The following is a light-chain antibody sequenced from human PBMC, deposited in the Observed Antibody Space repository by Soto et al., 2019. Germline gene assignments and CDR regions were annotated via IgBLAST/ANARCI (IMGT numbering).Light chain of an antibody. CDR3: QQYENLPT. Sequence: DIQMTQSPSSMSASVGASVSITCQASQNINNYLNWYQQKPGRAPKLLIYDASNLEAGVPSRFRGSGSGTDFTLTISRLQPEDIATYYCQQYENLPTVGQGTRLEIK. V-gene: IGKV1-33*01. CDR2: DAS. CDR1: QNINNY. J-gene: IGKJ5*01.